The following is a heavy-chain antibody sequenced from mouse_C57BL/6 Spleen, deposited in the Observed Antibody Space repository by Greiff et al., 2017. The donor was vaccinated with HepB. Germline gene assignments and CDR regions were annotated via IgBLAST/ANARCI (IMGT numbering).Heavy chain of an antibody. D-gene: IGHD2-3*01. CDR3: AREGYYHYWYFDV. CDR2: ISYDGSN. CDR1: GYSITSGYY. V-gene: IGHV3-6*01. Sequence: DVKLVESGPGLVKPSQSLSLTCSVTGYSITSGYYWNWIRQFPGNKLEWMGYISYDGSNNYNPSLKNRISITRDTSKNQFFLKLNSVTTEDTATYYCAREGYYHYWYFDVWGTGTTVTVSS. J-gene: IGHJ1*03.